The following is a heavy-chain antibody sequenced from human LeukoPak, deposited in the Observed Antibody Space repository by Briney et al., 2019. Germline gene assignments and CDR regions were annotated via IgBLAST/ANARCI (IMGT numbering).Heavy chain of an antibody. CDR2: IYTSGST. J-gene: IGHJ3*02. Sequence: SETLSLTCTVSGGSISSYYWSWIRQPAGKGLEWFGRIYTSGSTNYNPSLKSRVTMSVDTSKNQFSLKLSSVTAADTAVYYCARGDEITMVPIAFDIWGQGTMVTVSS. D-gene: IGHD3-10*01. V-gene: IGHV4-4*07. CDR1: GGSISSYY. CDR3: ARGDEITMVPIAFDI.